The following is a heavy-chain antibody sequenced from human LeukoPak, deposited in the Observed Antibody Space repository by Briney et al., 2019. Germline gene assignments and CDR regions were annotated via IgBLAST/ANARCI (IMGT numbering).Heavy chain of an antibody. D-gene: IGHD3-10*01. V-gene: IGHV3-11*04. CDR2: ISSSGSTI. CDR1: GFTFSDYY. CDR3: AGSGSYKYYFDY. Sequence: PGGSLRLSCAASGFTFSDYYMSWIRQAPGKGLEWVSYISSSGSTIYYAYSVNGRFPISRDNAKNSLYLQMTSLRAEDTAVYYCAGSGSYKYYFDYWGQGTLVSVCS. J-gene: IGHJ4*02.